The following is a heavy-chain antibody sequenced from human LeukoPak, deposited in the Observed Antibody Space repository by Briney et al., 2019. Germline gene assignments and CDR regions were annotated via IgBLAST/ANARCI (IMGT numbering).Heavy chain of an antibody. J-gene: IGHJ4*02. CDR1: GFTFDDYA. D-gene: IGHD3-9*01. Sequence: PGRSLRLSCAASGFTFDDYAMHWVRQAPGKGLEWVSGISWNSGSIGYADSVKGRFTISRDNAKNSLYLQMNSLRAEDTALYYCAKDITPEYDILTGPLDYWGQGTLVTVSS. CDR3: AKDITPEYDILTGPLDY. CDR2: ISWNSGSI. V-gene: IGHV3-9*01.